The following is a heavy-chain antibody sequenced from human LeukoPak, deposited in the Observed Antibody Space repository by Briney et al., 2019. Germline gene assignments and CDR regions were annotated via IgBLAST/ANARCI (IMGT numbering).Heavy chain of an antibody. CDR1: GFTFSSYA. V-gene: IGHV3-30-3*01. J-gene: IGHJ4*02. D-gene: IGHD1-26*01. Sequence: PGRSLRLSCAASGFTFSSYALHWVRQAPDRGLEWVAVISYDGINKYYADSVKGRFSMSRDNSKNTLFLQMNSLRAEDTAVYYCARDRSGTGPAVLYYFDYWGQGTLVTVSS. CDR3: ARDRSGTGPAVLYYFDY. CDR2: ISYDGINK.